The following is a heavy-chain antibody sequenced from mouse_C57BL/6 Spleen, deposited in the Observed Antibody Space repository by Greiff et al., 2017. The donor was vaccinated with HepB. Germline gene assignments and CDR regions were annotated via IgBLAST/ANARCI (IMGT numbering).Heavy chain of an antibody. CDR3: ARAPLTGYFDY. CDR1: GYSITSGYD. CDR2: ISYSGST. V-gene: IGHV3-1*01. J-gene: IGHJ2*01. D-gene: IGHD4-1*01. Sequence: EVKVEESGPGMVKPSQSLSLTCTVTGYSITSGYDWHWIRHFPGNKLEWMGYISYSGSTNYNPSLKSRISITHDTSKNHFFLKLNSVTTEDTATYYCARAPLTGYFDYWGQGTTLTVSS.